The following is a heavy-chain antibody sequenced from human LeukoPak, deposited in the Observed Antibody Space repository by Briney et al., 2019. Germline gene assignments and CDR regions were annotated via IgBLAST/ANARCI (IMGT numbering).Heavy chain of an antibody. D-gene: IGHD3-22*01. Sequence: GASVKVSCKASGYTFTSYDIHWVRQATGQGLEWMGWMNPNSGNTGYAQKFQGRVTMTRNTSISTAYMELSSLRSEDTAVYYCARREYYYDSSGYYYFYYYYYYGMDVWGQGTTVTVSS. CDR3: ARREYYYDSSGYYYFYYYYYYGMDV. CDR1: GYTFTSYD. V-gene: IGHV1-8*01. J-gene: IGHJ6*02. CDR2: MNPNSGNT.